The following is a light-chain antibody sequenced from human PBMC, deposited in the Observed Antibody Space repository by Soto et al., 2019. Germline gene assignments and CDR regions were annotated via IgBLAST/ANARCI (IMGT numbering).Light chain of an antibody. CDR1: QSVSSSY. CDR2: SAS. V-gene: IGKV3-15*01. J-gene: IGKJ5*01. CDR3: QQYYDWPIT. Sequence: EIVLTQSPGTLSLSPGERATLSCRASQSVSSSYLAWYQQKPSQAPRLLIYSASTRATGIPARFSGSGSGADFTLTISSLQSEDFAVYYCQQYYDWPITFGQGTRLEIK.